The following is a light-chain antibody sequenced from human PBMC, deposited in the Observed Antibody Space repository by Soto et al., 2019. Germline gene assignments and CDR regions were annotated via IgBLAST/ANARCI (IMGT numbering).Light chain of an antibody. CDR1: QNIESN. CDR3: QQGTTWPPLT. Sequence: MTKSPATVSVSTRERATLSCRASQNIESNLAWYQQKPGQSPRLLIYTASTRASGIPARFSGSGYGTEFTLTISSLQSEDSAVYYCQQGTTWPPLTSAGGTKVDIK. CDR2: TAS. V-gene: IGKV3-15*01. J-gene: IGKJ4*01.